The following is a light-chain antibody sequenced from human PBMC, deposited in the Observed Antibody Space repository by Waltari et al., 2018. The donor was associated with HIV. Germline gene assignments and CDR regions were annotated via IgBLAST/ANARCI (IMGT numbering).Light chain of an antibody. Sequence: QSVLTQPPSASGTPGQRVTISCSGGSPNIGRNNVYWYQHFPGTAPKLLIFSNDQRPPGVPYRFSGSKSGTSASLAIIGLRFEDEADYFCEAWDDSLSGPVFGGGTKLTVL. CDR1: SPNIGRNN. J-gene: IGLJ3*02. CDR3: EAWDDSLSGPV. CDR2: SND. V-gene: IGLV1-47*01.